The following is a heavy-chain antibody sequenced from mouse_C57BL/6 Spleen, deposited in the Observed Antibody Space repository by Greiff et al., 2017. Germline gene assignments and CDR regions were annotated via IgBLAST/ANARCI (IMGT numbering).Heavy chain of an antibody. CDR3: ARHEASIYDGYAWFAY. Sequence: QVHVKQSGAELVKPGASVKLSCKASGYTFTEYTIHWVKQRSGQGLEWIGWFYPGSGSIKYNEKFKDKATLTADKSSSTVYMELSRLTSEDSAVYFCARHEASIYDGYAWFAYWGQGTLVTVSA. V-gene: IGHV1-62-2*01. J-gene: IGHJ3*01. D-gene: IGHD2-3*01. CDR2: FYPGSGSI. CDR1: GYTFTEYT.